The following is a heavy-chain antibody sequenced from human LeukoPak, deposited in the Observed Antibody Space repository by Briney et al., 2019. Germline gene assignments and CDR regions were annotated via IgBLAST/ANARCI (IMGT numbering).Heavy chain of an antibody. CDR3: AANGDYVNYYYGMDV. J-gene: IGHJ6*02. D-gene: IGHD4-17*01. Sequence: PSDTLSLTRTVSGGSISRSSYYWGWIRQPPGKGLEWIGSIYYSGSSYYNPSLKSRVTISIDTSKNQFSLKLTSVTAADAAVYYCAANGDYVNYYYGMDVWGQGTTVTVAS. V-gene: IGHV4-39*01. CDR1: GGSISRSSYY. CDR2: IYYSGSS.